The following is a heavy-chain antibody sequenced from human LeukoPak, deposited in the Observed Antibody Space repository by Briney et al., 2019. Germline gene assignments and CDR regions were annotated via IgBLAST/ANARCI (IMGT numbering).Heavy chain of an antibody. Sequence: SQTLSLTCAVSGGSISSGGYSWSWIRQPPGTGLEWIGYIYYSGSTNYNPSLKSRVTISVDTSKNQFSLKLSSVTAADTAVYYCARQESHHGAFDIWGQGTMVTVSS. J-gene: IGHJ3*02. CDR1: GGSISSGGYS. CDR3: ARQESHHGAFDI. V-gene: IGHV4-30-4*07. CDR2: IYYSGST.